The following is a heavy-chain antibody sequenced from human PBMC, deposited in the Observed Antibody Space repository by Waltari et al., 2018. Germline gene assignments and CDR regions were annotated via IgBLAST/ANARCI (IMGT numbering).Heavy chain of an antibody. D-gene: IGHD1-1*01. J-gene: IGHJ4*02. Sequence: EVQLVESGGDLIQPGGSLRLSCAASGFTVGNNFMGWVRQAPGKGLVWVSVIDSVGSTNYIDAVWGRFTISRDSSKNTLYLQMNSLRAEDTAVYYCAKVDNVGFNNYWGQGTLVTVSS. CDR2: IDSVGST. CDR1: GFTVGNNF. CDR3: AKVDNVGFNNY. V-gene: IGHV3-53*01.